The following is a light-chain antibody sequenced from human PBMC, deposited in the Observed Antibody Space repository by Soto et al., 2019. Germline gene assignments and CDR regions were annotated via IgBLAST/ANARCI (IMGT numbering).Light chain of an antibody. CDR1: QSVLYSSNNKNY. J-gene: IGKJ4*01. Sequence: DIVLTHSPESLAVSLGERATINCKSSQSVLYSSNNKNYLAWYQQKPGQPPKLLIYWASTRESGVPDRFSGSGSGTDFTLTISSLQAEDVAVYYCQQYYGTPFTFGGGTKVDIK. CDR2: WAS. V-gene: IGKV4-1*01. CDR3: QQYYGTPFT.